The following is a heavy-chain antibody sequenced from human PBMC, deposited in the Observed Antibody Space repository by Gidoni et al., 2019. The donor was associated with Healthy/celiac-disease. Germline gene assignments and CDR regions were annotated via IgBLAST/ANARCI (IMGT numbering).Heavy chain of an antibody. D-gene: IGHD6-13*01. V-gene: IGHV3-48*03. Sequence: EVQLVESGGGLVQPGGSLRLSCAASGFTFSSYEMNWVRQATGKGVEWVSYISSSGSTIYYADSVKGRFTISRDNAKNSMYLQMNSLRAEDTAVYYCARVGIAAAGFDYWGQGTLVTVSS. CDR2: ISSSGSTI. J-gene: IGHJ4*02. CDR1: GFTFSSYE. CDR3: ARVGIAAAGFDY.